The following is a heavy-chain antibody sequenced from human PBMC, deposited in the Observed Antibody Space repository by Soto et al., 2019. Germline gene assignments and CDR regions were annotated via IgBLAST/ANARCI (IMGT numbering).Heavy chain of an antibody. CDR1: GGTFSSYT. CDR3: APHSSGYCSGGSCD. Sequence: QVQLVQSGAEVKKPGSSVKVSCKASGGTFSSYTISWVRQAPGQGLEWMGRIIPILGIANYAQKFQGRVTITADKSTSTAYMELSSLRSEDTAVYYCAPHSSGYCSGGSCDWGQGTLVTVSS. CDR2: IIPILGIA. V-gene: IGHV1-69*02. J-gene: IGHJ4*02. D-gene: IGHD2-15*01.